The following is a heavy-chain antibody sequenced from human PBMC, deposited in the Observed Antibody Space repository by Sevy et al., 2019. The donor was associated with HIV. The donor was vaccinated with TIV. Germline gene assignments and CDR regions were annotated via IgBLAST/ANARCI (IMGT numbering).Heavy chain of an antibody. Sequence: GGSLRLSCAASGFTFSNAWMSWVRQAPGKGLEWVGRIKSKTDGGTTDYAAPVKGRFTISRDDSKNTLYLQMNSLKTEDTAVYYCTTGAYCGGDCYLRNYYYGMDVWGQGTTVTVSS. D-gene: IGHD2-21*02. CDR2: IKSKTDGGTT. V-gene: IGHV3-15*01. CDR3: TTGAYCGGDCYLRNYYYGMDV. CDR1: GFTFSNAW. J-gene: IGHJ6*02.